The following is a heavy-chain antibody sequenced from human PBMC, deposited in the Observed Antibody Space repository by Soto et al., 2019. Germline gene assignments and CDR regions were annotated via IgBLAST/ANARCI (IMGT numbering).Heavy chain of an antibody. CDR1: GGSFSGYY. J-gene: IGHJ6*03. Sequence: SETLSLTCAVYGGSFSGYYWSWIRQPPGKGLEWIGEINHSGSTNYNPSLKSRVTISVDTSKNQFSLKLSSVTAADTAVYYCARERGITMVRGTKGYYYMDVWGKGTTVTVSS. CDR2: INHSGST. D-gene: IGHD3-10*01. V-gene: IGHV4-34*01. CDR3: ARERGITMVRGTKGYYYMDV.